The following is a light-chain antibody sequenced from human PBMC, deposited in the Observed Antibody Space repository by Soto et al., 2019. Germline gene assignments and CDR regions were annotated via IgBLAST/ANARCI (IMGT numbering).Light chain of an antibody. CDR1: QDIKNY. V-gene: IGKV1-27*01. CDR2: AAS. J-gene: IGKJ4*01. CDR3: QKYNSAPLT. Sequence: DIQMTQSPSSLPASVGDRVTITCRASQDIKNYLAWYQQGAGKVPKLLIYAASTLQSGVPSRFSGSGSGTDFTLTITSLQPEDVATYYCQKYNSAPLTFGGGTQVEIK.